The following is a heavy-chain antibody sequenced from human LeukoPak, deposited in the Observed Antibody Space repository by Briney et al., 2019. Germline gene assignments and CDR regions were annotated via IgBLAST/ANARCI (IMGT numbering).Heavy chain of an antibody. CDR1: GYTFTSYG. V-gene: IGHV1-18*01. CDR2: ISAYNGNT. Sequence: ASVKVSCKASGYTFTSYGISWVRQAPGQGLEWMGWISAYNGNTNYAQKLQGRVTMTTDTSTSTAYMELRSLRSDDTAVYYCARRDYDFWSGYPNWFDPWGQGTLVTVSS. J-gene: IGHJ5*02. D-gene: IGHD3-3*01. CDR3: ARRDYDFWSGYPNWFDP.